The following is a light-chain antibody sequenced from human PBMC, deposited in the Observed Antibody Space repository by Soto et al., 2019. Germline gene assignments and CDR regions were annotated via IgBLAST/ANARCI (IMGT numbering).Light chain of an antibody. CDR3: QQYGSSFFT. Sequence: EIVLTQSPGTLSLSPGERATLSCRASQSVTSGYLAWYQRKPGQAPRLLIYGASRRATGIPERFSGSGSGTDFTLTISRLEPEDFAEYFCQQYGSSFFTFGGGTKVDI. V-gene: IGKV3-20*01. CDR1: QSVTSGY. J-gene: IGKJ4*01. CDR2: GAS.